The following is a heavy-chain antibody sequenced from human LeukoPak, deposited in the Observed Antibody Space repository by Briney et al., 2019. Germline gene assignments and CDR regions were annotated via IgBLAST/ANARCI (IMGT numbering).Heavy chain of an antibody. CDR2: MYSSGST. V-gene: IGHV4-39*07. CDR1: GGSISSSSYY. J-gene: IGHJ4*02. D-gene: IGHD5-12*01. CDR3: ARSGSGYLRYYFDY. Sequence: SETLSLTCTVSGGSISSSSYYWGWIRQPPGKGLEWIGNMYSSGSTYYNPSLKSRVTISVDTSKNQFFLKLSSVTAADTAVYYCARSGSGYLRYYFDYWGQGTLVTVSS.